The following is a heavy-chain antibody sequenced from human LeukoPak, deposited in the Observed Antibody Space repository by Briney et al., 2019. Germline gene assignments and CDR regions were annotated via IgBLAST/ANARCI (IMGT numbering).Heavy chain of an antibody. CDR3: ARIRMITFGGVIVRTYYFDY. CDR1: NYSICSGYY. V-gene: IGHV4-38-2*01. CDR2: FYHRGNP. Sequence: PSETLSLTCAVSNYSICSGYYWGWIRPPPGKGLEWIGWFYHRGNPHYNPSLKSRVNISVDTSKNQFSLKLSSVTAADTVVYYCARIRMITFGGVIVRTYYFDYWGQGTLVSVSS. J-gene: IGHJ4*02. D-gene: IGHD3-16*02.